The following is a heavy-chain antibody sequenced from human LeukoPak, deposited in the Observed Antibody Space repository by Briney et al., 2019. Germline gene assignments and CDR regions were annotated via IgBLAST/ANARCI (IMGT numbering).Heavy chain of an antibody. CDR2: MNPNSGNT. Sequence: ASVKVSCKASGYTFTSYDISWVRQATGQGLEWMGWMNPNSGNTGYAQKFQGRVTMTRNTSISTAYMELSSLGSEDTAVYYCARVAALVTEDFDPWGQGTLVTVSS. CDR1: GYTFTSYD. D-gene: IGHD5-18*01. V-gene: IGHV1-8*01. J-gene: IGHJ5*02. CDR3: ARVAALVTEDFDP.